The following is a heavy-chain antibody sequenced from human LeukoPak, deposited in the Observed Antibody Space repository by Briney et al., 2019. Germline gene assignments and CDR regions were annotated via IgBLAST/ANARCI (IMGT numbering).Heavy chain of an antibody. D-gene: IGHD3-16*01. CDR2: IKQDGSET. J-gene: IGHJ4*02. Sequence: GGSLRLSCAASRFTFSNYAMSWVRQAPGKGLEWVANIKQDGSETYYVDSMKGRFTIFRDNAKNSLYRQMKNLTADDTAMYSCARERASESYEKAPPFDYCGQGTLVTVSP. CDR3: ARERASESYEKAPPFDY. V-gene: IGHV3-7*01. CDR1: RFTFSNYA.